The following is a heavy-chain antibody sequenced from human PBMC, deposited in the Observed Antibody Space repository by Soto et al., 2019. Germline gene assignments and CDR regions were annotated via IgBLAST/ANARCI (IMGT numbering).Heavy chain of an antibody. CDR3: ARRSKLPAQYGMDV. J-gene: IGHJ6*04. Sequence: GGSLRLSCAASGFSFSSYGMHWVRHAPGKGLEWVAVIWHDGSKKYYADSVKGRLIISRDNSKNTLYVQINSLRAEDTAVYFCARRSKLPAQYGMDVWGEGTTVTVSS. V-gene: IGHV3-33*01. CDR1: GFSFSSYG. D-gene: IGHD2-2*01. CDR2: IWHDGSKK.